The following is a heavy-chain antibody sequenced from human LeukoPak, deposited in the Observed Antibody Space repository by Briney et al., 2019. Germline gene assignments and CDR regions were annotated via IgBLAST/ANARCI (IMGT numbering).Heavy chain of an antibody. CDR3: ARDLLGSGTSFDY. J-gene: IGHJ4*02. D-gene: IGHD1-1*01. V-gene: IGHV3-21*01. CDR1: GFTFSSYS. CDR2: ISSSSSYI. Sequence: GGSLRLSCAASGFTFSSYSMNWVRQAPGKGLEWVSSISSSSSYIYYADSVKGRFTISRDNAKNSLYLQMNSLRAEDTAVYYCARDLLGSGTSFDYWGQGTLVTVSS.